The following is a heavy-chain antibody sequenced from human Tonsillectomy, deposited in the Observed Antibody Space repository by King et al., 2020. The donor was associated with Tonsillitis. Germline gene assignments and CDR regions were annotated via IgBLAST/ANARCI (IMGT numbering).Heavy chain of an antibody. J-gene: IGHJ4*02. D-gene: IGHD4-11*01. CDR2: INHSGST. CDR3: ARARLYSDYGVCDY. CDR1: GGSFSGYY. Sequence: VQLQQWGAGLLKPSETLSLTCAVYGGSFSGYYWSWIRQPPGKGLEWIGEINHSGSTNYNPSLKSRVTISVDTSKSHFSLKLSSVTAADTAIYFCARARLYSDYGVCDYWGQGALVTVSS. V-gene: IGHV4-34*01.